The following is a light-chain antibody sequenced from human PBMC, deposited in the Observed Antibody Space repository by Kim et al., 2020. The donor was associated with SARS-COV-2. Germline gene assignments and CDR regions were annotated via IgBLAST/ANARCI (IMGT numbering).Light chain of an antibody. V-gene: IGLV1-40*01. CDR1: SSNIGAGFH. CDR3: QSFDSTLSAFV. Sequence: VTIACTETSSNIGAGFHVHWYQHLPGLAPTLLVFANNNRPSGVPDRFSASKSDTSAYLAITGLQAEDEADYFCQSFDSTLSAFVFGVGTKVTVL. J-gene: IGLJ1*01. CDR2: ANN.